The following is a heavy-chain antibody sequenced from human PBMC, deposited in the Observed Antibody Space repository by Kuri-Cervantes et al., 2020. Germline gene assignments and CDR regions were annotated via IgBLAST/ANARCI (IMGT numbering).Heavy chain of an antibody. Sequence: SETLSLTCAVSGDSFSTSNCWSWVRQPPGKGLEWIGEIYHGGSSNYNPSLKSRVTISIDKSKNQFSLKLSSVTAADTAVYYCARSRPYSGGKVWVDLDHWGQGSLVTVSS. D-gene: IGHD5-12*01. J-gene: IGHJ4*02. CDR3: ARSRPYSGGKVWVDLDH. V-gene: IGHV4-4*02. CDR1: GDSFSTSNC. CDR2: IYHGGSS.